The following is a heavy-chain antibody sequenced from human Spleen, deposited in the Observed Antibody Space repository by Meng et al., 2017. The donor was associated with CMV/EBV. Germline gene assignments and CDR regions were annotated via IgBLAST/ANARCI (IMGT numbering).Heavy chain of an antibody. V-gene: IGHV3-21*01. CDR3: ARDIGTGSEYFYYYAMDV. CDR2: ISSSGTYI. CDR1: GFIFSSYG. Sequence: ETLSLTCAASGFIFSSYGMSWVRQAPGKGLEWVSSISSSGTYIYYADSVKGRFTISRDNAKNSLYLQMNSLRAEDTAVYYCARDIGTGSEYFYYYAMDVWGQGTTVTVSS. J-gene: IGHJ6*02. D-gene: IGHD2-8*02.